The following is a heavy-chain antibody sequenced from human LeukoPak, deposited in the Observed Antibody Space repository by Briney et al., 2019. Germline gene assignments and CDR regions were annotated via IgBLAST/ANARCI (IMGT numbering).Heavy chain of an antibody. Sequence: ASVKVSCKASGYTVTSYYMHWVRQAPGQGLEWMGWINTNTGNPTYAQDFTGRFVFSLDTSVSTAYLQISSLKAEDTAVYYCARVRVSYIDYWGQGTLVTVSS. J-gene: IGHJ4*02. V-gene: IGHV7-4-1*02. D-gene: IGHD3-10*01. CDR1: GYTVTSYY. CDR2: INTNTGNP. CDR3: ARVRVSYIDY.